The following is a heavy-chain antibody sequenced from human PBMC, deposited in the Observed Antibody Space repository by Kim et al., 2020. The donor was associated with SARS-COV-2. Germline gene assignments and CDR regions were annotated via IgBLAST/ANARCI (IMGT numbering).Heavy chain of an antibody. CDR2: ILYGGTT. J-gene: IGHJ6*02. CDR3: ARLRRLWFDAMDV. V-gene: IGHV4-39*01. CDR1: GDSISNNDYF. D-gene: IGHD3-10*01. Sequence: SETLSLTCTVSGDSISNNDYFWGWIRQPPGEGLEWIGSILYGGTTYYNPSLRSRVTISLDTSKNQFSLRLPSVTAADTSVYYCARLRRLWFDAMDVWG.